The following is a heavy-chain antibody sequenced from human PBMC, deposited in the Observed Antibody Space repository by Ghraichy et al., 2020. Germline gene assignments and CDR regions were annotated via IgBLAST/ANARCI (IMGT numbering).Heavy chain of an antibody. D-gene: IGHD1-1*01. Sequence: SETLSLTCTVSGDSIISNSYYWAWIPNHPPGKGLDWIGNIFYIGNTYYNPSLKSRFTISLNTSKNQFSLKLTSVTAADTAVYYCARTLLSTTWTPFDYWGQGTLVTVSS. CDR2: IFYIGNT. CDR1: GDSIISNSYY. V-gene: IGHV4-39*01. J-gene: IGHJ4*02. CDR3: ARTLLSTTWTPFDY.